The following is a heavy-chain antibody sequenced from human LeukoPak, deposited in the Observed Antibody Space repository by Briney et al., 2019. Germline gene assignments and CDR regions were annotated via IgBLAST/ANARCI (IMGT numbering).Heavy chain of an antibody. CDR1: GFTFSTYG. Sequence: PGGSLRLSCAASGFTFSTYGMNWVRQAPGKGLQWVSSISSSGNFIYYADSVKGRFTISRDNAKNSLYLQMNSLRAEDTAVYYRRQQLPTPRDYYYYYGMDVWGQGTTVTVSS. J-gene: IGHJ6*02. CDR3: RQQLPTPRDYYYYYGMDV. D-gene: IGHD6-13*01. CDR2: ISSSGNFI. V-gene: IGHV3-21*01.